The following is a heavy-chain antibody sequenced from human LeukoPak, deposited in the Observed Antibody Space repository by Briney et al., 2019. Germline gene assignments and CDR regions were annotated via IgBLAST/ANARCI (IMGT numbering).Heavy chain of an antibody. CDR1: VYTFTSYG. Sequence: GASVKVSCKASVYTFTSYGISWVRQAPGQGLEWRGWISADNGNTNYAQKLQGRVTMTTDTSTSTAYMELTSLRSDDTAVYYCAREVRQLEFDYWGQGTLVTVSS. CDR2: ISADNGNT. D-gene: IGHD6-13*01. CDR3: AREVRQLEFDY. J-gene: IGHJ4*02. V-gene: IGHV1-18*01.